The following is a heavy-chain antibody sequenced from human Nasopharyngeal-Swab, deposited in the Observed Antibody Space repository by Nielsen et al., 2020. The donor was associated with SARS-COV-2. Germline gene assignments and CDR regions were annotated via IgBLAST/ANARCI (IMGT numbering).Heavy chain of an antibody. Sequence: SETLSLTCTVSGGSISSGGYYWSWNRQHPGKGLEWIGYIYYSGSTYYNPSLKSRVTISVDTSKNQFSLKLSSVTAADTAVYYCARARVVVPAANNWFDPWGQGTLVTVSS. J-gene: IGHJ5*02. CDR2: IYYSGST. D-gene: IGHD2-2*01. CDR3: ARARVVVPAANNWFDP. CDR1: GGSISSGGYY. V-gene: IGHV4-31*03.